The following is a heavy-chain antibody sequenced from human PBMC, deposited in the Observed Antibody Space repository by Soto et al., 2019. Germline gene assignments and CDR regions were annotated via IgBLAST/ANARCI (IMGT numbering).Heavy chain of an antibody. J-gene: IGHJ6*02. D-gene: IGHD2-2*01. CDR1: GFTFSSYA. CDR2: ISGSGGST. CDR3: ARSQGSSTSLEIYYYYYYGMDV. Sequence: GGSLRLSCAASGFTFSSYAMSWVRQAPGKGLEWVSAISGSGGSTYYADSVKGRFTISRDNSKNTLYLQMNSLRSEDTAVYYCARSQGSSTSLEIYYYYYYGMDVWGQGTTVTVSS. V-gene: IGHV3-23*01.